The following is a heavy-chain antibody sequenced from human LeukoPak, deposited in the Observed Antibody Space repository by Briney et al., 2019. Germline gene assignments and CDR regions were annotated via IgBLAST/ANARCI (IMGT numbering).Heavy chain of an antibody. J-gene: IGHJ3*02. Sequence: PGGSLRLSCAASGFTVSSNYMSWVRQAPGKGLEWVSVIYSGGSTYYSDSVKGRFTISRDNSKNTLYLQMNSLRAEDTAVYYCARDLYDYVWGTIRGAFDIWGRGTMVTVSS. D-gene: IGHD3-16*01. CDR1: GFTVSSNY. CDR3: ARDLYDYVWGTIRGAFDI. V-gene: IGHV3-66*01. CDR2: IYSGGST.